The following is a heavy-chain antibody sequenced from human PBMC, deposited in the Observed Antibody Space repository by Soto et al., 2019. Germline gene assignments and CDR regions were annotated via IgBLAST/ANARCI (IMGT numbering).Heavy chain of an antibody. V-gene: IGHV4-34*01. D-gene: IGHD3-10*01. CDR2: INDSGNI. Sequence: WTWIRQTPGKGLECIGEINDSGNINYNPSLKSRVTILVDTAKKQISLKLSSVTAADTAVYYCARGLILWFGELSRRGGYYYYMDVWGKGTSVTVSS. J-gene: IGHJ6*03. CDR3: ARGLILWFGELSRRGGYYYYMDV.